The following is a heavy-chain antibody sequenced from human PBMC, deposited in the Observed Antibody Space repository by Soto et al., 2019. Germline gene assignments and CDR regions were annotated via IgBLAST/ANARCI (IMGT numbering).Heavy chain of an antibody. CDR2: IYSGGST. J-gene: IGHJ4*02. V-gene: IGHV3-66*01. Sequence: EVQMVESGGGLVQPGGSLRLSCAASGFTVSSNYMSWVRQAPGKGLEWVSVIYSGGSTYYTDSVKGRFTISRDNSKNTLYLLMNSLRAEDTAVYYCARGVGYSGYDYVRGKLDYWGQGTLVTVSS. CDR3: ARGVGYSGYDYVRGKLDY. D-gene: IGHD5-12*01. CDR1: GFTVSSNY.